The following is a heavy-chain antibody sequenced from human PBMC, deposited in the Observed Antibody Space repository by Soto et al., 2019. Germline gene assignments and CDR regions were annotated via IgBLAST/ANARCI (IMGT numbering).Heavy chain of an antibody. D-gene: IGHD6-13*01. CDR1: GFTFSSYN. Sequence: PGGSLRLSCVASGFTFSSYNMNWVRQAPGKGLEWVSGISGSGYTTHHADSVKGRFIISRDNSENTLHLQMNSLRVEDTAVYYCARRPDTAAAGMYYFDYWGQGTLVTVSS. V-gene: IGHV3-23*01. CDR3: ARRPDTAAAGMYYFDY. J-gene: IGHJ4*02. CDR2: ISGSGYTT.